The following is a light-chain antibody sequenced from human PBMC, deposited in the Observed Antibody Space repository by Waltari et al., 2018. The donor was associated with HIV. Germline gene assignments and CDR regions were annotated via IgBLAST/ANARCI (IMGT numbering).Light chain of an antibody. CDR3: AAWDDSLDVWV. V-gene: IGLV1-44*01. CDR1: SSYIGRKT. CDR2: TSD. J-gene: IGLJ3*02. Sequence: QSVLTQPPSASGTPGQRVTISCSGGSSYIGRKTVNWYQQLPGMAPKLLIYTSDQRPAGVPDRFAGSKSGTSASLAISGLQSEDEADYYCAAWDDSLDVWVFGGGTKLTVL.